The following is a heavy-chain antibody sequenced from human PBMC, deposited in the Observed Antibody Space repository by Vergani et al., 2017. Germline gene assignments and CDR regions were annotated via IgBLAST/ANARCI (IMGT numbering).Heavy chain of an antibody. Sequence: QVQLQESGPGLVKPSQTLSLTCTVSGDSLSSSDHYWSWIRQRSDKGLEWVGHIFRSGTTYYNPSLKSRLIMSVDTSKNQFSLKLTSVTAADTAMYYCARVAVVVAGTVDYWGQGTLVTVSS. CDR3: ARVAVVVAGTVDY. V-gene: IGHV4-31*03. D-gene: IGHD6-19*01. J-gene: IGHJ4*02. CDR1: GDSLSSSDHY. CDR2: IFRSGTT.